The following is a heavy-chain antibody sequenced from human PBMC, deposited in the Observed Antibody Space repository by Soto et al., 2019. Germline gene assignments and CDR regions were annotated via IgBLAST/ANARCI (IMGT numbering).Heavy chain of an antibody. D-gene: IGHD3-22*01. CDR2: INPSGGST. CDR1: GYTFTTYY. Sequence: ASVKVSCKASGYTFTTYYIHWVRQAPGQGLEWMGIINPSGGSTSYAQKFQGRVTMTRDASTTTVYMDLSSLRSDDTAVYYCARDHYYDSSGYYYVRSQGRGAMDVWG. V-gene: IGHV1-46*03. J-gene: IGHJ6*02. CDR3: ARDHYYDSSGYYYVRSQGRGAMDV.